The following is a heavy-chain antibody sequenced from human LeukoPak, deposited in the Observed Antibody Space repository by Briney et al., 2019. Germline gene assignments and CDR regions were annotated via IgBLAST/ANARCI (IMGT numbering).Heavy chain of an antibody. D-gene: IGHD3-10*01. CDR1: GYTFTSYG. Sequence: GASVKVSCKASGYTFTSYGISWVRQAPGQGLEWMGWISAYNGNTNYAQKLQGRVTMTTDTSTSTAYMELRSLRSDDTDVDYCARGLGFGELLYSPPYYFDYWGQGTLVTVSS. CDR2: ISAYNGNT. CDR3: ARGLGFGELLYSPPYYFDY. J-gene: IGHJ4*02. V-gene: IGHV1-18*01.